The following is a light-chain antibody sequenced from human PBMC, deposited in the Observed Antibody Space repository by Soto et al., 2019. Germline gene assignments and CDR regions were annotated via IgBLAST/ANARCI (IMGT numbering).Light chain of an antibody. CDR1: QSASSY. V-gene: IGKV3-11*01. CDR2: DAS. CDR3: QQRSNWPPGGT. J-gene: IGKJ2*01. Sequence: EVVLTQSPATLSLSPGERATLSCRASQSASSYLAWYQQKPGQAPRLLIYDASNRATGVPARFSGSGSGTDFTLTISSLEPEDVAVYYCQQRSNWPPGGTFGQGTKLEIK.